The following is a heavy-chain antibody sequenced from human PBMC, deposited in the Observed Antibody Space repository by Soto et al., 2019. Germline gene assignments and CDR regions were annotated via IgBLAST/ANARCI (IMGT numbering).Heavy chain of an antibody. Sequence: LSLTCAASGFTFSSYAMSWVRQAPGKGLEWVSAISGSGGSTYYADSVKGRFTISRDNSKNTLYLQMNSLRAEDTAVYYCAKSPGPQASNYFDYWGQGTLVTVSS. CDR2: ISGSGGST. D-gene: IGHD6-6*01. J-gene: IGHJ4*02. CDR3: AKSPGPQASNYFDY. V-gene: IGHV3-23*01. CDR1: GFTFSSYA.